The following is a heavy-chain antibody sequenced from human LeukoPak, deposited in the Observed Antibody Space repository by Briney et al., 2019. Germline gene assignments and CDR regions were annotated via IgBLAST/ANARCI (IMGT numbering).Heavy chain of an antibody. V-gene: IGHV4-30-4*08. D-gene: IGHD2-2*01. J-gene: IGHJ4*02. CDR1: GGSISSGDYY. CDR3: AREGIDCSSASCYAVFDY. Sequence: SETLSLTCTVSGGSISSGDYYWSWIRQPPGKGLEWIGYIYYSGSTDYNPSLESRATISVDTSNNQFSLRLSSVTAADTAVYYCAREGIDCSSASCYAVFDYWGQGTLVTVSS. CDR2: IYYSGST.